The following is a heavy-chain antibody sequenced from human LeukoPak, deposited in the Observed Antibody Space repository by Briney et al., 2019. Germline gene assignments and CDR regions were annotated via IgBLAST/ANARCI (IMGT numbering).Heavy chain of an antibody. D-gene: IGHD3-10*01. V-gene: IGHV1-46*01. Sequence: ASVKVSFKASGYTFTNYYMHWVRQAPGQGREWMGIINPSGGSTSYAQKFQGRVTMTRDTSTSTVYMELSSLRSEDTAVYYCARSRGKGVRPLAPFDYWGQGTLVTVSS. J-gene: IGHJ4*02. CDR1: GYTFTNYY. CDR3: ARSRGKGVRPLAPFDY. CDR2: INPSGGST.